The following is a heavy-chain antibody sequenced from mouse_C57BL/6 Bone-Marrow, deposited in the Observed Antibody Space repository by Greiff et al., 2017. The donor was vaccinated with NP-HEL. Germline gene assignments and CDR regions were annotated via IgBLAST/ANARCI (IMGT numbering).Heavy chain of an antibody. CDR2: INPSTGGT. D-gene: IGHD2-5*01. Sequence: DVQLQESGPELVKPGASVKISCKASGYSFTGYYMNWVKQSPEKSLEWIGEINPSTGGTTYNQKFKAKGTLTVDKSSSTTYMQLKSLTSEDSAVSYCARGAYYSKLRGFAYWGQGTLVTVSS. J-gene: IGHJ3*01. CDR3: ARGAYYSKLRGFAY. V-gene: IGHV1-42*01. CDR1: GYSFTGYY.